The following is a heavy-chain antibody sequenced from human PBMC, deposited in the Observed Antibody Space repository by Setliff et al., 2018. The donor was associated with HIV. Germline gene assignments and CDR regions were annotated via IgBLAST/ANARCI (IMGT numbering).Heavy chain of an antibody. CDR3: SRDEKHLARNYQYPLDV. CDR1: GYTFTSYA. D-gene: IGHD1-7*01. Sequence: ASVKVSCKASGYTFTSYAMHWVRQAPGQRPEWMGWINAANGKTKYSPKFQGRVTITRDTSASTAYMELSSLSSEDTAMYYCSRDEKHLARNYQYPLDVWGQGTTVTVSS. CDR2: INAANGKT. V-gene: IGHV1-3*01. J-gene: IGHJ6*02.